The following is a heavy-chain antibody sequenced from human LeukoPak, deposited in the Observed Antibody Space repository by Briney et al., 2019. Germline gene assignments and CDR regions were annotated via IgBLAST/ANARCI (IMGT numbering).Heavy chain of an antibody. CDR3: ARDPVVAATSMQFDWYSIS. Sequence: SETLSLTCTVSGYSISSGYYWGWIRQPPGKGLEWIGSISHSRSPYYNPSLKSRVTISVHTSKNQFSLKLSSVTAADTAVYYCARDPVVAATSMQFDWYSISGAVEPWSPSPQ. V-gene: IGHV4-38-2*02. D-gene: IGHD2-15*01. CDR1: GYSISSGYY. J-gene: IGHJ2*01. CDR2: ISHSRSP.